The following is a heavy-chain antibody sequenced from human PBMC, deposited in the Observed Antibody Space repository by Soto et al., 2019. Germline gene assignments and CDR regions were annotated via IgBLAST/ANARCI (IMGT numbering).Heavy chain of an antibody. J-gene: IGHJ3*02. D-gene: IGHD5-12*01. CDR3: AREKKRWLQTNAFDI. Sequence: PGGSLRLSCAASGFTFSSYSMNWVRQAPGKGLEWVSYISSSSSTIYYADSVKGRFTISRDNAKNSLYLQMNSLRDEDTAVYYCAREKKRWLQTNAFDIWGQGTMVTVSS. CDR2: ISSSSSTI. V-gene: IGHV3-48*02. CDR1: GFTFSSYS.